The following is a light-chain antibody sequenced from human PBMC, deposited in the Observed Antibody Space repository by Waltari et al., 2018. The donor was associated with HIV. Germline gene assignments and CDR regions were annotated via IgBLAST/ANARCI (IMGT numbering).Light chain of an antibody. CDR2: WAS. Sequence: DILMTQAPDSLAVSMGEKAPITIESVKNVLDSHNNKNSLAWYQQKPGQPPTLLIYWASTRNSGVPDRFSGSVSGTDFTLTISSLQAEDVAVYYCQQYYSTPYTFGRGPSWGSN. J-gene: IGKJ2*01. V-gene: IGKV4-1*01. CDR3: QQYYSTPYT. CDR1: KNVLDSHNNKNS.